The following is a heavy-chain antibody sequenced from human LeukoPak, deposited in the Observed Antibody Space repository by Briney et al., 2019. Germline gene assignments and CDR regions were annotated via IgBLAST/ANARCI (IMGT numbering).Heavy chain of an antibody. Sequence: ASVKVSCKASGYTFTSYYMHWVRQAPGQGLEWMGIINPSGGSTSYAQKFQGRATMTRDTSTSTVYMELSSLRSEDTAVYYCASAVAGMGDYFDYWGQGTLVTVSS. CDR1: GYTFTSYY. CDR3: ASAVAGMGDYFDY. CDR2: INPSGGST. V-gene: IGHV1-46*01. J-gene: IGHJ4*02. D-gene: IGHD6-19*01.